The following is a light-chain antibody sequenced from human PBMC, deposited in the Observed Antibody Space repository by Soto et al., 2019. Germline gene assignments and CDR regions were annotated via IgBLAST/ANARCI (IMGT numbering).Light chain of an antibody. V-gene: IGKV3-15*01. CDR1: QIVSSN. CDR2: DAS. Sequence: EIVMTQSPATLSVSPGERATLSCRASQIVSSNLAWYQQKPGQAPRLLIYDASTRATAVPARFSGSGSGTEFTLTISSLQSEDFAVYFCQQYNNWPRTFDQGTKVDIK. CDR3: QQYNNWPRT. J-gene: IGKJ1*01.